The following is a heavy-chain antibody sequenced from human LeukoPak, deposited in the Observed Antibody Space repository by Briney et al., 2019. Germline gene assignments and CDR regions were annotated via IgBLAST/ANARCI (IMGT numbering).Heavy chain of an antibody. V-gene: IGHV3-30*03. CDR3: ARDRGFLTGPSGYDLDY. J-gene: IGHJ4*02. D-gene: IGHD5-12*01. Sequence: GGSLRLSCAASGFTFSSYGMHWVRQAPGKGLEWVALISFDGRNKYYADSVKGRFTISRDNAKNSLYLQMNSLRAEDTAVYYCARDRGFLTGPSGYDLDYWGQGTLVTVSS. CDR1: GFTFSSYG. CDR2: ISFDGRNK.